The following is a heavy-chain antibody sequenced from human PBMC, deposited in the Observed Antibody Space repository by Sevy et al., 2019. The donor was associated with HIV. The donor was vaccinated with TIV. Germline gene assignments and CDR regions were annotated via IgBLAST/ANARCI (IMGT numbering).Heavy chain of an antibody. CDR3: ARLLRYNPCLDY. Sequence: SDTLSLTCTVSDGSISSHYWSWIRQPPGMGLQWIGYIYYSGSTNYNPSLKSRVTMSLDTSKNQFSLKLSSVTAADTAVYYCARLLRYNPCLDYWGQGALVTVSS. CDR2: IYYSGST. CDR1: DGSISSHY. V-gene: IGHV4-59*11. J-gene: IGHJ4*02. D-gene: IGHD1-1*01.